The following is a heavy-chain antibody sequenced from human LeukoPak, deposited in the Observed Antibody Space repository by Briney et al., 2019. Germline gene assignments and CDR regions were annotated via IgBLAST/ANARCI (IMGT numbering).Heavy chain of an antibody. J-gene: IGHJ4*02. V-gene: IGHV4-4*09. CDR1: GASISSYY. CDR3: ARHRSPSSLSFFDI. D-gene: IGHD2-2*01. Sequence: SETLSLTCTVSGASISSYYWSWIRQPPGEGLEWIGYIYTSETTNFNPALRSRVTISIDTSKNQVSLRLSSVTAADTALYYCARHRSPSSLSFFDIWGQGMLVIVPS. CDR2: IYTSETT.